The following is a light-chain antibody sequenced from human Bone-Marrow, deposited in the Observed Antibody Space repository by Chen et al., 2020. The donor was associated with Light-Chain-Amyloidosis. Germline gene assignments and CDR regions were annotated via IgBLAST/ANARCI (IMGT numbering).Light chain of an antibody. J-gene: IGLJ3*02. CDR2: DDS. Sequence: YVLTPPSSVSAAPGQTGTIACGGNNIGSTNLHWYQQTPGQAPLLVVYDDSDRPSGFPDRLSGSNSGNTATLTISMVEAGDEADYYCQVWDRSSDRPVFGGGTKLTVL. V-gene: IGLV3-21*02. CDR1: NIGSTN. CDR3: QVWDRSSDRPV.